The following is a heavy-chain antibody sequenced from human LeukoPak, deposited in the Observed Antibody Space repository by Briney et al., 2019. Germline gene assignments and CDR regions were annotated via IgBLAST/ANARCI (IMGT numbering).Heavy chain of an antibody. D-gene: IGHD1-26*01. CDR1: GHTFTSYA. Sequence: ASVKVSCKASGHTFTSYAMHWVRQAPGQRLEWMGWINAGNGNTKYSQKFQGRVTITRDTSASTAYMELSSLRSEDTAVYYCARGDHSGSYSVLDYWGQGTLVTVSS. CDR3: ARGDHSGSYSVLDY. V-gene: IGHV1-3*01. CDR2: INAGNGNT. J-gene: IGHJ4*02.